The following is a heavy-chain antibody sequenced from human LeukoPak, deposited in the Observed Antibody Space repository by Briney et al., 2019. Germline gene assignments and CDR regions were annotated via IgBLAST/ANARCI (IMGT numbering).Heavy chain of an antibody. CDR2: IYSDGST. CDR3: ASDRIIAAAGIAPDY. D-gene: IGHD6-13*01. Sequence: GGSLRLSCAASGFTVSSNYMSWVRQAPGKGLEWVSVIYSDGSTYYANSVKGRFTISRDNSKNTLYLQMNSLTAEDTAVYYCASDRIIAAAGIAPDYWGQGTLVTVSS. V-gene: IGHV3-53*01. J-gene: IGHJ4*02. CDR1: GFTVSSNY.